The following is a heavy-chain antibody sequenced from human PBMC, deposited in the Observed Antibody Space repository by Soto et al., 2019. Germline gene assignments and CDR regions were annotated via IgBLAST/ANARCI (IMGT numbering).Heavy chain of an antibody. CDR1: GGSFSGYY. V-gene: IGHV4-34*01. Sequence: SETLSLTCAVYGGSFSGYYWSWIRQPPGKGLEWIGEINHSGSTNYNPSLKSRVTISVDTSKNQFSLKLSSVTAADTAVYYCARSRRGYSYGFLYYYGMDVWGQGTTVTVSS. D-gene: IGHD5-18*01. CDR2: INHSGST. J-gene: IGHJ6*02. CDR3: ARSRRGYSYGFLYYYGMDV.